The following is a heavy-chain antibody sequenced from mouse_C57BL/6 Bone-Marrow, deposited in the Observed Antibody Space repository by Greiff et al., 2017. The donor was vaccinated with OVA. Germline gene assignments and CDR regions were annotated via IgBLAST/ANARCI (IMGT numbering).Heavy chain of an antibody. CDR3: AIYSDNRYRYFDV. D-gene: IGHD1-1*01. V-gene: IGHV1-39*01. CDR1: GYSFTDYN. J-gene: IGHJ1*03. CDR2: INPNYGTT. Sequence: EVQLQQSGTELVKPGASVKISCKASGYSFTDYNMNWVKQSNGKSLEWIGVINPNYGTTSYNQKFKGKATLTVDKSSSTAYMQLNSLTSEDSAVYYCAIYSDNRYRYFDVWGTGTTVTVSS.